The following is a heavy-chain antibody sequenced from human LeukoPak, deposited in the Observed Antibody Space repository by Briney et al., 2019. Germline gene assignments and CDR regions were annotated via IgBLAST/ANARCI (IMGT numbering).Heavy chain of an antibody. Sequence: PSETLFLTCAVYGGSFSGYYWSWIRQPPGKGLEWIGEINHSGSTNYNLSLKSRVTISVDTSKNQFSLKLRSVTAADTAVYYCARHTGTYSSGWRIDYWGQGTLVTVSS. V-gene: IGHV4-34*01. CDR3: ARHTGTYSSGWRIDY. CDR2: INHSGST. D-gene: IGHD6-19*01. J-gene: IGHJ4*02. CDR1: GGSFSGYY.